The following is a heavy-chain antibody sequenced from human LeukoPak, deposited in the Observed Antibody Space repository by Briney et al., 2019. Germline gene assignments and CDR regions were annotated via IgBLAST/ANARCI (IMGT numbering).Heavy chain of an antibody. D-gene: IGHD3-22*01. Sequence: GGPLRLSCAASGFTFSNCWMHWVRQVPVKGLEWVSRIESDGSRTSYADSVKGRFTISRDNAKNTLSLQMNSLRAEDTAVYYCARDTYYYNSTAFYHYYYGMDVWGQGTTVTVSS. CDR3: ARDTYYYNSTAFYHYYYGMDV. J-gene: IGHJ6*02. CDR2: IESDGSRT. CDR1: GFTFSNCW. V-gene: IGHV3-74*01.